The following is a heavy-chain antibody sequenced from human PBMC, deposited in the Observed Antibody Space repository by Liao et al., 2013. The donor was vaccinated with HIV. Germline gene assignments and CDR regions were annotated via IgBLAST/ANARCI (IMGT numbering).Heavy chain of an antibody. V-gene: IGHV4-34*01. CDR1: GGSFSGYY. D-gene: IGHD3-9*01. J-gene: IGHJ5*02. CDR3: ARDAYFDWDNWFDP. CDR2: INHSGST. Sequence: QVQLQQWGAGLLKPSETLSLTCAVYGGSFSGYYWSWIRQPPGKGLEWIGEINHSGSTNYNPSLKSRVTISVDTSKYQFSLKLSSVTAADTAVYYCARDAYFDWDNWFDPWGQGTLVTVSS.